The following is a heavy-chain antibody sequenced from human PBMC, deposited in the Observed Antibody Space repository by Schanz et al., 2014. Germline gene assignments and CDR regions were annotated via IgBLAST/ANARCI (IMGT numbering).Heavy chain of an antibody. CDR1: RFTFSDYW. Sequence: VQLVESGGGVVQPGRSLRLSCAASRFTFSDYWMSWVRQAPGKGLEWISSMYINSGSTQYADSVKGRFIISRDSSKNTLFLQMNSLRAEDTAVYFCARDGGRDGYNLAFDVWGQGTLVTVSS. CDR2: MYINSGST. CDR3: ARDGGRDGYNLAFDV. D-gene: IGHD5-12*01. V-gene: IGHV3-23*04. J-gene: IGHJ3*01.